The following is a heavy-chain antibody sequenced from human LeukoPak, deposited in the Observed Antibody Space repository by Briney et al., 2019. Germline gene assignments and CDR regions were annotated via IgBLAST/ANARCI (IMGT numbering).Heavy chain of an antibody. CDR1: GFTFSSYS. D-gene: IGHD6-19*01. CDR2: ISGSTSII. V-gene: IGHV3-48*01. Sequence: GGSLRLSCAASGFTFSSYSMNWVRQAPGKGLEWVSYISGSTSIIYYADSVKGRFTISRDNAKNSLYLQMNSLRAEDTAVYYCARGWMSIHSSGWYWGQGTLVTVSS. CDR3: ARGWMSIHSSGWY. J-gene: IGHJ4*02.